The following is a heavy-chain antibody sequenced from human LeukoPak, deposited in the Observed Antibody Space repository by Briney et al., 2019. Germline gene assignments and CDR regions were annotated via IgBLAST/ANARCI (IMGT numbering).Heavy chain of an antibody. CDR1: GYTFTSHG. Sequence: GASVKVSCKASGYTFTSHGISWVRQAPGQGLEWMGGIIPIFGTANYAQKFQGRVTITADESTSTAYMELSSLRSEDTAVYYCARDHSGSYLPVGAFDIWGQGTMVTVSS. D-gene: IGHD1-26*01. J-gene: IGHJ3*02. CDR3: ARDHSGSYLPVGAFDI. V-gene: IGHV1-69*13. CDR2: IIPIFGTA.